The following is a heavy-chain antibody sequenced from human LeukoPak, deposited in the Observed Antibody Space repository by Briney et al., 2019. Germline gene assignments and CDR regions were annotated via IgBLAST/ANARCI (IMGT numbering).Heavy chain of an antibody. CDR3: ARGSSSSWRSPDWFDP. V-gene: IGHV4-59*12. CDR1: GGSISSYY. Sequence: SETLSLTCTVSGGSISSYYWSWVRQPPGKGLEWIGYIYSSGSTNYNPSLKSRVTISVDTSKNQFSLKLSSVTAADTAVYYCARGSSSSWRSPDWFDPWGQGTLVTVSS. D-gene: IGHD6-13*01. CDR2: IYSSGST. J-gene: IGHJ5*02.